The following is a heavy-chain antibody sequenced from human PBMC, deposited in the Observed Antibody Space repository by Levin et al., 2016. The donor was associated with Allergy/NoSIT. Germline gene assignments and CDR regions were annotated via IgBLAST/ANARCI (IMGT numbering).Heavy chain of an antibody. V-gene: IGHV3-48*02. J-gene: IGHJ6*02. CDR1: GFTFSSYS. CDR2: ISSSSSTI. CDR3: ASQGHYYYYYGMDV. Sequence: GESLKISCAASGFTFSSYSMNWVRQAPGKGLEWVSYISSSSSTIYYADSVKGRFTISRDNAKNSLYLQMNSLRDEDTAVYYCASQGHYYYYYGMDVWGQGTTVTVSS.